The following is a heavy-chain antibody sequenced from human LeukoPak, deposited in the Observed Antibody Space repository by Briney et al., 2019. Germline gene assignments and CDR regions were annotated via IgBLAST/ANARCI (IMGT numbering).Heavy chain of an antibody. CDR3: ARTFDYGDYAIDY. CDR2: MNPNSGNT. V-gene: IGHV1-8*03. Sequence: ASVKVSCKASGYTFTSYDINWVRQATGQGLEWMGWMNPNSGNTGYAQKFQGRVTITRNTSISTAYMELSSLRSEDTAVYYCARTFDYGDYAIDYWGQGTLVTVSP. J-gene: IGHJ4*02. CDR1: GYTFTSYD. D-gene: IGHD4-17*01.